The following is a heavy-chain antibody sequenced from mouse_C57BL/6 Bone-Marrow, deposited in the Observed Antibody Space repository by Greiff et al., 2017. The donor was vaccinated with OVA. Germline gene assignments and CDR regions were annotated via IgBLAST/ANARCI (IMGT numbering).Heavy chain of an antibody. CDR3: ARYDYDEVAGAMDY. CDR2: INPNNGGT. CDR1: GYTFTDYY. V-gene: IGHV1-26*01. D-gene: IGHD2-4*01. Sequence: VQLQQSGPELVKPGASVKISCKASGYTFTDYYMNWVKQSHGKSLEWIGDINPNNGGTSYNQKFKGKATLTVDKSSSTAYMELRSLTSEDSAVYYCARYDYDEVAGAMDYWGQGTSVTVSS. J-gene: IGHJ4*01.